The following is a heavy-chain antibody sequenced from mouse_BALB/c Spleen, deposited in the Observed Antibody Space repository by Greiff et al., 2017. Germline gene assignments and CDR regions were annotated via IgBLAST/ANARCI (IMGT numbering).Heavy chain of an antibody. D-gene: IGHD1-1*01. V-gene: IGHV14-3*02. J-gene: IGHJ4*01. CDR1: GYNIKDTY. CDR3: ARLLRGAMDY. Sequence: EVQLQESGAELVKPGASVKLSCTASGYNIKDTYMHWVKQRPEQGLEWIGRIDPANGNTKYDPKFQGKATITADTSSNTAYLQLSSLTSEDTAVYYCARLLRGAMDYWGQGTSVTVSS. CDR2: IDPANGNT.